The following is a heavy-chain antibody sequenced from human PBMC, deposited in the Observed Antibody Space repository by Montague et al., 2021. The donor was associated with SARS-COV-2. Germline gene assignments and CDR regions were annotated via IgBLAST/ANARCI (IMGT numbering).Heavy chain of an antibody. V-gene: IGHV3-11*03. CDR3: ASFTMGRGASGYGMDV. CDR2: ISTRSTYT. D-gene: IGHD3-10*01. J-gene: IGHJ6*02. CDR1: GFTFSDCY. Sequence: SLRLSCAASGFTFSDCYMTWVRQVPGKGLEWLSYISTRSTYTNYADSVKGRFTISRDDAKNSLYLQMNSLRAEDTAVYYCASFTMGRGASGYGMDVWGQGTTATVSS.